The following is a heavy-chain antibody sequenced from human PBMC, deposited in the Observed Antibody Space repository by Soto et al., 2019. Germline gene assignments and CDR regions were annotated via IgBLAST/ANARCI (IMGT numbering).Heavy chain of an antibody. V-gene: IGHV1-46*01. Sequence: GASVKVSCKASGYTFTSYYMHWVRQAPGQGLEWMGIINPSGGSTSYAQKFQGRVTMTRDTSTSTVCMELSSLRSEDTAVYYCARDTGIVGATTVLGYWGQGTLVTVSS. D-gene: IGHD1-26*01. CDR1: GYTFTSYY. CDR3: ARDTGIVGATTVLGY. J-gene: IGHJ4*02. CDR2: INPSGGST.